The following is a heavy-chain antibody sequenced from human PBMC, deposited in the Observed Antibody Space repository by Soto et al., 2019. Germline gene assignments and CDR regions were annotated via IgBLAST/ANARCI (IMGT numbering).Heavy chain of an antibody. CDR2: IFSSEHF. CDR3: AREGGGYRADH. Sequence: QVQLQESGPGLVQPSETLSLTCAGVYFGTYYWGWIRQPPGKGLEWLGYIFSSEHFKYNPSLKSRLTISVDPSHTHLSLRLPSVTAADPPVFFCAREGGGYRADHWGQGTLVTVSS. CDR1: VYFGTYY. J-gene: IGHJ4*02. V-gene: IGHV4-59*01. D-gene: IGHD3-16*02.